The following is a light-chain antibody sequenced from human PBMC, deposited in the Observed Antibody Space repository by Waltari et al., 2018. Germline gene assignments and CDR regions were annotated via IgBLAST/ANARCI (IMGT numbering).Light chain of an antibody. V-gene: IGLV2-8*01. CDR1: SSDAGGSSY. CDR2: EVF. J-gene: IGLJ2*01. Sequence: QSALTQPPSASGSPGQSVTIPCPGTSSDAGGSSYVSWYQQHPGKAPKLIIFEVFQRPSGVPDRFSGSKSGNTASLTVSGLQAEDEADYYCSSYAGSNNVVFGGGTKLTVL. CDR3: SSYAGSNNVV.